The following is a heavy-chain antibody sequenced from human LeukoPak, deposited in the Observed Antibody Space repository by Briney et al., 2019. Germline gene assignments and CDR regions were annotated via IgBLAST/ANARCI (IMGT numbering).Heavy chain of an antibody. Sequence: SETLSLTCTVSGGSISSYYWSWIRQPPGKGLEWIGYIYYSGSTNYNPSLKSRVTMSLDASKNQFSLELNSVTPADTAVYYCARQTGSGLFILPGGQGTLVTVSS. V-gene: IGHV4-59*01. D-gene: IGHD3/OR15-3a*01. CDR1: GGSISSYY. CDR2: IYYSGST. CDR3: ARQTGSGLFILP. J-gene: IGHJ4*02.